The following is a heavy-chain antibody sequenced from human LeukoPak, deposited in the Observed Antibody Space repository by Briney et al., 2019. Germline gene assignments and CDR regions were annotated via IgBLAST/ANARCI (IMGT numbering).Heavy chain of an antibody. CDR2: MNPNSDNT. V-gene: IGHV1-8*03. CDR1: GYTFTSYD. J-gene: IGHJ6*03. Sequence: ASVKVSCKASGYTFTSYDINWVRQATGQGLEWMGWMNPNSDNTGYAQKFQGRVTITRNTSISTAYMELSSLRSEDTAVYYCARRPIVVVPAAIKPPYYYYYMDVWGKGTTVTVSS. CDR3: ARRPIVVVPAAIKPPYYYYYMDV. D-gene: IGHD2-2*01.